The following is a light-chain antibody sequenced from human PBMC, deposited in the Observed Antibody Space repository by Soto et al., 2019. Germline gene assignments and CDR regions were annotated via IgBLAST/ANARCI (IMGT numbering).Light chain of an antibody. CDR2: DAS. V-gene: IGKV1-5*01. CDR1: QSISNH. CDR3: QQYNSYLGT. J-gene: IGKJ1*01. Sequence: DIQMTQSPSSLSASVGDRVIITCRASQSISNHLNWYQQKPGKAPKLLIYDASSLESGVPSRFSGSGSGTEFTLTISSLQPDDFATYYCQQYNSYLGTFGQGTKVDIK.